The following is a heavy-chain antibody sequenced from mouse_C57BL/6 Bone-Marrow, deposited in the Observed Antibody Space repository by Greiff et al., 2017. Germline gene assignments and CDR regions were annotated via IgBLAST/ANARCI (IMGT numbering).Heavy chain of an antibody. V-gene: IGHV5-6*01. J-gene: IGHJ3*01. CDR2: ISSGGSYT. CDR3: ARHGDGYPFSY. CDR1: GFTFSRYG. Sequence: EVNVVESGGDLVKPGGSLKLSCAASGFTFSRYGLSWVRQTPDKRQEWVSTISSGGSYTYYPDSVKGRFTISRDNVKKTLYLQMGRLKAEDTAMNYWARHGDGYPFSYWGQGTLVNVSA. D-gene: IGHD2-3*01.